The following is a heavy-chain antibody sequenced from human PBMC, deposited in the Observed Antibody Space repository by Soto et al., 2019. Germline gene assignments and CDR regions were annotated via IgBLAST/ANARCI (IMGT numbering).Heavy chain of an antibody. CDR3: ATTDSSGWQNDAFDI. D-gene: IGHD6-19*01. V-gene: IGHV1-24*01. J-gene: IGHJ3*02. CDR2: FDPEDGET. Sequence: ASVNVSCKVSGYTLTELSMHWVRQAPGKGLEWMGGFDPEDGETIYAQKFQGRVTMTEDTSTDTAYMELSSLRSEDTAVYYCATTDSSGWQNDAFDIWGQGTMVTVSS. CDR1: GYTLTELS.